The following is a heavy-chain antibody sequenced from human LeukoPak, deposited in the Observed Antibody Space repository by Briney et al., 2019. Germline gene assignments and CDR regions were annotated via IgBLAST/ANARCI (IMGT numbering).Heavy chain of an antibody. Sequence: PSETLSLTCAVYGGSFSGYYWNWIRQPPGKGLEWIGSIFYSGSTYYNPSLKSRVTISVDTSKNQFSLKLNSITAADTAVYYCARDLSIVAPFDYWGQGILVTVSS. V-gene: IGHV4-34*12. J-gene: IGHJ4*02. CDR2: IFYSGST. D-gene: IGHD6-6*01. CDR3: ARDLSIVAPFDY. CDR1: GGSFSGYY.